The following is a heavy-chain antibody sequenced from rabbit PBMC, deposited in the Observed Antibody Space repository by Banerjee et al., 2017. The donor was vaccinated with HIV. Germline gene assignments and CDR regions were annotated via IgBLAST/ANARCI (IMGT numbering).Heavy chain of an antibody. CDR2: IYAGSSGTT. CDR3: ARYSGSTYPV. CDR1: GFAFSNNA. J-gene: IGHJ4*01. D-gene: IGHD8-1*01. V-gene: IGHV1S45*01. Sequence: QEQLEESGGDLVKPEGSLTLTCTASGFAFSNNAMCWIRQAPGKGLEWIACIYAGSSGTTYYASWAKGRFTISKTSSTTVTLQMTSLTAADTATYFCARYSGSTYPVWGPGTLVTVS.